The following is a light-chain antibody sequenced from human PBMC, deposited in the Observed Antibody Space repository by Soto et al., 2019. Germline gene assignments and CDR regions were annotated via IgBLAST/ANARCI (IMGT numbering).Light chain of an antibody. CDR1: SSDVDSYNR. Sequence: QSVLTQPPSVSGSPGQSVTISCTGTSSDVDSYNRVSWYQQPPGTAPKLMIYEVSNRPSGVPDRFSGSKSGNTASLTISGLQAEAEADYYCSSYTSSSTLVFGGGPKLTVL. J-gene: IGLJ3*02. CDR3: SSYTSSSTLV. CDR2: EVS. V-gene: IGLV2-18*02.